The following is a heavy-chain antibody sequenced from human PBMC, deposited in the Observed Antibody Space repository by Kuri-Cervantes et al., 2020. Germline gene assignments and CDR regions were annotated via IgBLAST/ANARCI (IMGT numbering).Heavy chain of an antibody. D-gene: IGHD3-22*01. CDR1: GGSISSSNW. J-gene: IGHJ5*02. CDR2: IYYSGST. V-gene: IGHV4-4*02. Sequence: SETLSLTCAVSGGSISSSNWWSWVRQPPGKGLEWIGYIYYSGSTNYNPSLKSRVTISVDTSKNQFSLKLSSVTAADTAVYYCARIDYYDSSGGFDPWGQGTLVTVSS. CDR3: ARIDYYDSSGGFDP.